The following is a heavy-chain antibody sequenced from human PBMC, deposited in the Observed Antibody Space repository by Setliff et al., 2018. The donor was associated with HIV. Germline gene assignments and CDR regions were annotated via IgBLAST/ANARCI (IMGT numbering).Heavy chain of an antibody. CDR2: IIPILGIA. J-gene: IGHJ6*02. CDR3: ASMLGTSWWSAYYYYGMDV. D-gene: IGHD2-2*01. Sequence: SVKVSCKASGYTFSNYAITWVRQAPGQGLEWMGGIIPILGIANYAQKFQGRVTMTRNTSISTAYMELSSLRSEDTAVYYCASMLGTSWWSAYYYYGMDVWGQGTTVTV. CDR1: GYTFSNYA. V-gene: IGHV1-69*10.